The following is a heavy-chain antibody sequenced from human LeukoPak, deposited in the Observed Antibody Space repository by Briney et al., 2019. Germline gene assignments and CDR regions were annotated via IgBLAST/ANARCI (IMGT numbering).Heavy chain of an antibody. Sequence: GGSLRLSCAASGFTFSSYAMSWVRQAPGKGLEWVPAISGSGGSTYYADSVKGRFTISRDNSKNTLYLQMNSLRAEDTAVYYCARYSGIAAAGHYWGQGTLVTVSS. CDR3: ARYSGIAAAGHY. D-gene: IGHD6-13*01. V-gene: IGHV3-23*01. CDR1: GFTFSSYA. CDR2: ISGSGGST. J-gene: IGHJ4*02.